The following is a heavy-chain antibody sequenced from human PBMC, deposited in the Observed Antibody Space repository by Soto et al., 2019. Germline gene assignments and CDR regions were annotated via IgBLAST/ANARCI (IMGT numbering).Heavy chain of an antibody. CDR1: GFPFRSYW. J-gene: IGHJ4*02. V-gene: IGHV3-7*01. CDR3: SRDSPGHVPASKDD. CDR2: IKQDGSEK. D-gene: IGHD2-2*01. Sequence: SLRLSCAASGFPFRSYWVSWVRQAPGKGLEWVANIKQDGSEKYYVDSVKGRFTISRDNAKNSLYLQMNSLRAEDTAVYYCSRDSPGHVPASKDDWGKGTLVTVYS.